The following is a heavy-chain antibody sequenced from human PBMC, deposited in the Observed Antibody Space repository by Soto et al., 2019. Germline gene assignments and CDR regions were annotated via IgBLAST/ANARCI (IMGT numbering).Heavy chain of an antibody. CDR1: GFTFSSFA. CDR3: VARGSGWYHW. J-gene: IGHJ4*02. CDR2: IGTSASIT. V-gene: IGHV3-23*01. Sequence: EVQLLESGGNLVQPGGSLRLSCAASGFTFSSFAMSWVRQAPGKGLEWVSVIGTSASITAYADSVRGRFTISRDNSKNTLYLQMNSLRAEDTAVYYCVARGSGWYHWGGQRTLVTVSS. D-gene: IGHD6-19*01.